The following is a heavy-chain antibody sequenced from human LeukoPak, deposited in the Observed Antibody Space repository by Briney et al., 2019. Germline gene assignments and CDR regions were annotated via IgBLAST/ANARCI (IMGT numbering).Heavy chain of an antibody. J-gene: IGHJ6*02. V-gene: IGHV3-33*01. CDR3: ARDPYSSSWSYGMDV. D-gene: IGHD6-13*01. CDR1: GFTFSSYG. CDR2: IWYDGSNK. Sequence: PGRSLRLSCAASGFTFSSYGMHWVRQAPGKGLEWVAVIWYDGSNKYYADSVKGRFTISRDNAQSSLYLQMNSLRAEDTAVYYCARDPYSSSWSYGMDVWDQGTAVTVSS.